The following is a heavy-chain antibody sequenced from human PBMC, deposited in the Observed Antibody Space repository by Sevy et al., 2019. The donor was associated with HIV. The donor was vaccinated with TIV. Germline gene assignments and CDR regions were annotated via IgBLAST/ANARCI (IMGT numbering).Heavy chain of an antibody. CDR3: ARPRANYVDHYFFYAMDV. CDR1: GFALSNYYA. CDR2: ISYDGRDK. D-gene: IGHD4-17*01. Sequence: GGSLRLSCAASGFALSNYYAMHWVRQAPGKGLEWVALISYDGRDKYYADSVKGRFTISRDNFKNTLYLQMNSLTTEETAVYYCARPRANYVDHYFFYAMDVWGQGTTVTVSS. J-gene: IGHJ6*02. V-gene: IGHV3-30*04.